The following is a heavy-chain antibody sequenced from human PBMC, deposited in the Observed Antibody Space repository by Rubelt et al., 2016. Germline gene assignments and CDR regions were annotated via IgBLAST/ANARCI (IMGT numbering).Heavy chain of an antibody. J-gene: IGHJ4*02. Sequence: QLQLQESGPGLVKLSETPSLTCTVSGGSISSSSYYWGWIRQPPGKGLEWIGSIYYSGSTYYNPSLKSRVTISVDTSKNQFSLKLSSVTAADTAVYYCARGRFLEWLPPDYWGQGTLVTVSS. D-gene: IGHD3-3*01. CDR1: GGSISSSSYY. CDR2: IYYSGST. V-gene: IGHV4-39*01. CDR3: ARGRFLEWLPPDY.